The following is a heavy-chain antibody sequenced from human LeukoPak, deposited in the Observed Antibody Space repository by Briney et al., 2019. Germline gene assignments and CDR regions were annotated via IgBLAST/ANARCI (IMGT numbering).Heavy chain of an antibody. CDR1: GFTVSSNY. D-gene: IGHD5-24*01. CDR3: ARGAGYNYPYYFDY. J-gene: IGHJ4*02. Sequence: GGSLRLSCAASGFTVSSNYMNWVRQAPGKGLEWVSVIYGGGNIYYADSVKGRFTISRDNSRNTLYLQMSSLRAEDTAVYYCARGAGYNYPYYFDYWGQGTLVTVSS. CDR2: IYGGGNI. V-gene: IGHV3-53*01.